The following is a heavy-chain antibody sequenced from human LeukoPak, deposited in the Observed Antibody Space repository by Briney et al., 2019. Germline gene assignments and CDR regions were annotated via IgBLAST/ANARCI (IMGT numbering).Heavy chain of an antibody. D-gene: IGHD2-15*01. CDR1: GGAFSNYA. J-gene: IGHJ4*02. CDR2: IIPLLGRV. CDR3: ARSDRKPYCSGGSCYSALFDY. Sequence: GASVKVSCKASGGAFSNYAVSWVRQVPGQGLEWMGRIIPLLGRVNYARKFQDRVTITADKSTSTAYMELSSLRSEDTAVYYCARSDRKPYCSGGSCYSALFDYWGQGTLVTVSS. V-gene: IGHV1-69*10.